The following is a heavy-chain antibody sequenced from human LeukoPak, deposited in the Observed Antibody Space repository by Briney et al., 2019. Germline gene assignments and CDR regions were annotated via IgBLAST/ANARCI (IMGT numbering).Heavy chain of an antibody. D-gene: IGHD3-3*01. J-gene: IGHJ6*02. Sequence: ASVKVSCEVSGYTLTELSMHWVRQAPGKGLEWMGGFDPEDGETIYAQKFQGRVTMTEDTSTDTAYMELSSLRSEDTAVYYCATPGYYDFWSGYTGRSHYGMDVWGQGTTVTVSS. CDR1: GYTLTELS. CDR3: ATPGYYDFWSGYTGRSHYGMDV. CDR2: FDPEDGET. V-gene: IGHV1-24*01.